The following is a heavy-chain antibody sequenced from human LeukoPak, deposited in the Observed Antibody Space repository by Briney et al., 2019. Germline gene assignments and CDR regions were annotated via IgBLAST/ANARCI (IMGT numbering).Heavy chain of an antibody. D-gene: IGHD6-6*01. CDR3: ATRYSSFLGTGWFVFDY. CDR1: GFTFSSYA. CDR2: VSESGVTT. V-gene: IGHV3-23*01. Sequence: GASLRLSCAASGFTFSSYAMNWVRQALGKGPEWVAAVSESGVTTYYADSVKGRFAISRDNSKNKVYLQMSSLRDGDTAVYYCATRYSSFLGTGWFVFDYWGQGTLVTVSS. J-gene: IGHJ4*02.